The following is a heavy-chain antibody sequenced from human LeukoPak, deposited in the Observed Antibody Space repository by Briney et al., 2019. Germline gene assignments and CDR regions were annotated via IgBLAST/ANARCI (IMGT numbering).Heavy chain of an antibody. J-gene: IGHJ4*02. CDR1: GFTFSGSV. CDR3: TTSGARRFDN. V-gene: IGHV3-73*01. CDR2: IRSKANSYAT. D-gene: IGHD1-26*01. Sequence: GGSLRLSCAASGFTFSGSVMHWLRQASGRGLEWVGRIRSKANSYATAYAASVKGRFTISRDDSKNTLYLQMNSLKTEDTAVYYCTTSGARRFDNWGQGTLVTVSS.